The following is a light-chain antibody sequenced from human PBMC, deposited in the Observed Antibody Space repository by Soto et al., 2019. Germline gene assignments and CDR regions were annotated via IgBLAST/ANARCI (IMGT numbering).Light chain of an antibody. CDR3: GSYTISSTLMI. Sequence: QSVLTQPASVSGSPGQSITISCSGTPSYIGAYNYVSWYQHLPGKAPKVIIYDVTNRPSGVSSRFSGSKSATTASLTISGLQAEDEANYSCGSYTISSTLMIFGGGTKLTVL. V-gene: IGLV2-14*03. CDR2: DVT. J-gene: IGLJ2*01. CDR1: PSYIGAYNY.